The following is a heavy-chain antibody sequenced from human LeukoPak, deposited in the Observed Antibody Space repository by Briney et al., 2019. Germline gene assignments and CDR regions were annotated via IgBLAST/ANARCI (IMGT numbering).Heavy chain of an antibody. CDR1: GFTFSSYW. V-gene: IGHV3-74*01. CDR2: INSDGSST. CDR3: ASLVVVPAAMVSYYYMDV. Sequence: GGSLRLSCAASGFTFSSYWMHWVRQAPGKGLVWVSRINSDGSSTSYADSVKGRFTISRDSAKNTLYLQMNSLRAEDTAVYYCASLVVVPAAMVSYYYMDVWGKGTTVTVSS. D-gene: IGHD2-2*01. J-gene: IGHJ6*03.